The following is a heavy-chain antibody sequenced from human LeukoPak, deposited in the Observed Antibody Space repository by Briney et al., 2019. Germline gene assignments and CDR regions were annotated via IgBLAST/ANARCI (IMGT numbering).Heavy chain of an antibody. Sequence: GGSLRLSCAASGFTFSSYGMHWVRQAPGKGLEWVSVIYSGGSTYYADSVKGRFTISRDNSKNTLYLQMNSLRAEDTAVYYCARTQTGYSSGWYDKVYFDYWGQGTLVTVSS. J-gene: IGHJ4*02. CDR2: IYSGGST. CDR1: GFTFSSYG. D-gene: IGHD6-19*01. CDR3: ARTQTGYSSGWYDKVYFDY. V-gene: IGHV3-66*01.